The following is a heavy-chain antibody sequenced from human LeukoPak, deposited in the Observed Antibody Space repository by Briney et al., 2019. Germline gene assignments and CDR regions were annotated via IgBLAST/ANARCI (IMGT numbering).Heavy chain of an antibody. D-gene: IGHD4-17*01. J-gene: IGHJ4*02. CDR3: ARGVSGDYVDY. CDR2: IRSDGSDK. V-gene: IGHV3-30*02. Sequence: GGSLRLSCAASGFPFSSYVMHWVRQAPGKGLEWVAIIRSDGSDKYYADSVKGRFTISRDNSKSTLYLQMNSLRAEDTAVYYCARGVSGDYVDYWGQGTLVTVSS. CDR1: GFPFSSYV.